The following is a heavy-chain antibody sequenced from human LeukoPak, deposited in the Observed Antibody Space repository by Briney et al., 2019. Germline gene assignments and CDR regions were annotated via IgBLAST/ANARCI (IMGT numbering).Heavy chain of an antibody. CDR3: ARRADSSGDQYNWFDP. Sequence: GASVTVSCKASGYTFTSYYMHWVRQAPGQGLEWMGIIKPTTGSTSYAQKFQGRVTMTRDTSTSTVYMELSSLRSEDTAVYYCARRADSSGDQYNWFDPWGQGTLVTVSS. J-gene: IGHJ5*02. CDR1: GYTFTSYY. V-gene: IGHV1-46*01. D-gene: IGHD3-22*01. CDR2: IKPTTGST.